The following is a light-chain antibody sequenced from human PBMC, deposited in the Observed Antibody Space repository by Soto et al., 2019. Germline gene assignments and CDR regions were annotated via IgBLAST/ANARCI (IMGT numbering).Light chain of an antibody. Sequence: DIVLTQSPATLSVSPGDRATLSCRAGQPLNNNVAWYQHKPGQAPRLLIYGASTRATGISARFSGSGSGTDFTLTIIRLEPEDFAVYYCQQYGSSSWTFGQGTKVDIK. CDR3: QQYGSSSWT. V-gene: IGKV3-15*01. CDR2: GAS. CDR1: QPLNNN. J-gene: IGKJ1*01.